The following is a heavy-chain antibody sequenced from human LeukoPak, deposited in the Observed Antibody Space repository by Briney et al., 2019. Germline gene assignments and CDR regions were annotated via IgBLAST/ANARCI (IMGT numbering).Heavy chain of an antibody. CDR2: INPSGGST. Sequence: GASVKASCKASGYTFTSYYMHWVRQAPGQGLEWMGIINPSGGSTSYAQKFQGRVTMTRDMSTSTVYMELSSLRSEDTAVYYCARTLATRLNYYYYYMDVWGKGTTVTISS. CDR3: ARTLATRLNYYYYYMDV. J-gene: IGHJ6*03. D-gene: IGHD5-12*01. V-gene: IGHV1-46*01. CDR1: GYTFTSYY.